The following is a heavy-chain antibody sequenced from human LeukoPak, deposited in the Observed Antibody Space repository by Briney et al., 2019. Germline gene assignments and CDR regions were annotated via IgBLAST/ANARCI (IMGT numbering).Heavy chain of an antibody. J-gene: IGHJ4*02. CDR3: ARDEAGYSSSWYFDY. CDR1: GFTFSNYG. D-gene: IGHD6-13*01. CDR2: ISGSGGST. V-gene: IGHV3-23*01. Sequence: PGGSLRLSCVASGFTFSNYGMHWVRQAPGKGLEWVSAISGSGGSTYYADSVKGRFTISRDNAKNSLYLQMNSLRAEDTALYYCARDEAGYSSSWYFDYWGQGTLVTVSS.